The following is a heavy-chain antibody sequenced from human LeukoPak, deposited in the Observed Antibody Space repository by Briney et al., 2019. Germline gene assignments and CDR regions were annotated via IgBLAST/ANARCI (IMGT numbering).Heavy chain of an antibody. Sequence: GEALKISCKGSGYSFTSYWIGWVRQLPGEGLEWMVIIYSGDSDTRYSPSFQGQVTISADKSISPAYLQWSSLKASDTAMYYCARGAETGANYYDFWSGYFTGVYYGMDVWGQGTTVAVSS. V-gene: IGHV5-51*01. CDR1: GYSFTSYW. CDR2: IYSGDSDT. D-gene: IGHD3-3*01. J-gene: IGHJ6*02. CDR3: ARGAETGANYYDFWSGYFTGVYYGMDV.